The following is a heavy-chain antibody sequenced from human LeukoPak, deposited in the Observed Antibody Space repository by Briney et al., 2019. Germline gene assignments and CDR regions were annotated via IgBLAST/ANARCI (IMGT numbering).Heavy chain of an antibody. CDR3: AREGYYGAFDI. J-gene: IGHJ3*02. V-gene: IGHV3-48*02. Sequence: GGSLRLSCAASGFTFSDYSMNWVRQAPGKGLEWVSYIGANSAIYFADSVKGRFTISRDNAKNSLSLRMNSLRDDDTAVYYCAREGYYGAFDIWGQGTMVTVSS. CDR1: GFTFSDYS. CDR2: IGANSAI. D-gene: IGHD3-10*01.